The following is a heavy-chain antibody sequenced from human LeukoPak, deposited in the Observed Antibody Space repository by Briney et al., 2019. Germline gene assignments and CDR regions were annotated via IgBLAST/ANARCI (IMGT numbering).Heavy chain of an antibody. Sequence: PGGSLRLSCAASGFTFNNYAMNWVRQAPGKGLEWVSSISGGGETTYYADSAKGRFTISSDNSQDTLYLQMNSLRAEDTAIYYCARDYADYVIYFFFDYWGQGTLVTVSS. J-gene: IGHJ4*02. V-gene: IGHV3-23*01. CDR1: GFTFNNYA. D-gene: IGHD4-17*01. CDR3: ARDYADYVIYFFFDY. CDR2: ISGGGETT.